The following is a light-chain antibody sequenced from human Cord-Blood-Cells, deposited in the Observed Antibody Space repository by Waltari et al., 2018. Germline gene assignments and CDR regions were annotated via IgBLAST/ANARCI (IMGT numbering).Light chain of an antibody. CDR2: DVS. CDR1: SIHVGRYTY. CDR3: SSYTSSSTFYV. V-gene: IGLV2-14*01. J-gene: IGLJ1*01. Sequence: QSTLTQPASGSGSSGQSITIPCTGTSIHVGRYTYVTRYQQHPGKAPKLMIYDVSNRPAGVSNRFSGSKSGNTASLTISVLQAEDEADYYCSSYTSSSTFYVFGTGTKVTVL.